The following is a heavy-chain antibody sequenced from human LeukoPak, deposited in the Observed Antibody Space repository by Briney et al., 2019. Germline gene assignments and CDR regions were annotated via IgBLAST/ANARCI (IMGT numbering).Heavy chain of an antibody. J-gene: IGHJ4*02. CDR2: ISGSGGST. Sequence: GGSLRLSCAASGFTFSSYAMSWVRQAPGKGLEWVSAISGSGGSTYYADSVKGRFTISRDNSKNTLYLQMNSLRAEDTAVYYCARAGTYSSSSYFDYWGQGTLVTVSS. V-gene: IGHV3-23*01. CDR1: GFTFSSYA. D-gene: IGHD6-6*01. CDR3: ARAGTYSSSSYFDY.